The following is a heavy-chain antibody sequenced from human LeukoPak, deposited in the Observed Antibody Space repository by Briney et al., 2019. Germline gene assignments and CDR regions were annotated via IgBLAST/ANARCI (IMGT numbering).Heavy chain of an antibody. D-gene: IGHD3-16*01. CDR2: INHSGST. CDR1: GGSFSGYY. V-gene: IGHV4-34*01. Sequence: PSETPSLTCAVYGGSFSGYYWSWIRQPPGKGLEWIGEINHSGSTNYNPSLKSRVTISVDTSKNQFSLKLSSVTAADTAVYYCARWGSTGMDVWGQGTTVTVSS. CDR3: ARWGSTGMDV. J-gene: IGHJ6*02.